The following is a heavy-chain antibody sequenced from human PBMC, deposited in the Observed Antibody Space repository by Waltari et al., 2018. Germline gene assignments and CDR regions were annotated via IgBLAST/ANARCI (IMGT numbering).Heavy chain of an antibody. CDR1: GFIFNSFA. V-gene: IGHV3-23*04. J-gene: IGHJ3*02. D-gene: IGHD1-26*01. CDR2: LSVSGAST. CDR3: ARPKYKWELRAAFDI. Sequence: EVQVVESGGGLVQPGGSLRLSCAASGFIFNSFAMSWVRQAPGKGLEWVAGLSVSGASTYYADSVKGRFTISRDNSKNTLYLQMNSLRAEDTAVYYCARPKYKWELRAAFDIWGQGTMVTVSS.